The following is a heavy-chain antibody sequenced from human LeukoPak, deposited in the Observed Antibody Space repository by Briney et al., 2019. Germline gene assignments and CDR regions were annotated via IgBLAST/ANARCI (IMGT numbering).Heavy chain of an antibody. D-gene: IGHD2-2*02. V-gene: IGHV3-74*01. CDR2: INSDGSST. CDR3: ARDTTIVVVPAAIGDFDY. J-gene: IGHJ4*02. Sequence: PGGSLRLSCAASGFTFSSYWRHWVRQAPGKGRVWVSPINSDGSSTSYAYSVKGRFTISRDNAKNTLYLQMNSLRAEDTAVYYCARDTTIVVVPAAIGDFDYWGQGTLVTVSS. CDR1: GFTFSSYW.